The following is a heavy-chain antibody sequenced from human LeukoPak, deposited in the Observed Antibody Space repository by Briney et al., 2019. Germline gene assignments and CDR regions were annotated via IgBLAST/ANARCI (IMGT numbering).Heavy chain of an antibody. CDR3: ARRDGYCSSTSCYADYYYGMDV. J-gene: IGHJ6*02. CDR1: EYSFTNYW. CDR2: IYPGDSDT. Sequence: GESLKISCKGSEYSFTNYWIGWVCQMPGKGLEWMGIIYPGDSDTTYSPSFQGQVTISADKSISTACLQWSSLKASDIAMYYCARRDGYCSSTSCYADYYYGMDVWGQGTTVTVSS. D-gene: IGHD2-2*01. V-gene: IGHV5-51*01.